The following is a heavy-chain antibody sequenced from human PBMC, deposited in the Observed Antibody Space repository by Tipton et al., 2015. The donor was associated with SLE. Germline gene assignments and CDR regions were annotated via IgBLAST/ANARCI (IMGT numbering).Heavy chain of an antibody. Sequence: SLRLSCVASGFRFSTYGMHWVRQVPGKGLMWVSRISHDGTITTYADSVEGRFTVSRDNSKNTLYLQMNSLRAEDTAVYYCATRRDGYNYGGFDIWGQGTMVTVSS. J-gene: IGHJ3*02. CDR1: GFRFSTYG. V-gene: IGHV3-74*01. CDR3: ATRRDGYNYGGFDI. CDR2: ISHDGTIT. D-gene: IGHD5-24*01.